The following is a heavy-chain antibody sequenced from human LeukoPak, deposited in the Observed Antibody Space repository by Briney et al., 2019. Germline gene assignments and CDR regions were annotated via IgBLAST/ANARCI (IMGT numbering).Heavy chain of an antibody. CDR1: GGSISSNY. D-gene: IGHD3-10*01. Sequence: SETLSLTCTVSGGSISSNYWSWIRQPAGKGLEWIGRIYISGNTNYNPSLKSRVTMSVDTSKKQFSLKLSSVTAADTAVYYCARDGAGGSSDIRGQGTLVTVSS. CDR3: ARDGAGGSSDI. J-gene: IGHJ4*02. V-gene: IGHV4-4*07. CDR2: IYISGNT.